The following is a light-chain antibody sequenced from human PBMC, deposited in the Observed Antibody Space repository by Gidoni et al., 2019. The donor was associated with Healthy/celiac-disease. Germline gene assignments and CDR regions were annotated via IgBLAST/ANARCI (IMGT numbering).Light chain of an antibody. Sequence: EIVLTQSPGTLSLSPGERATLPCRASQSVSSSYLAWYQQKPGQAPRLLIYGASSRATGIPDRFSGSGSGTDFTLTISRLEPEDFAVYYCQQYGSSPSVTFGGGTKVEIK. CDR3: QQYGSSPSVT. V-gene: IGKV3-20*01. J-gene: IGKJ4*01. CDR1: QSVSSSY. CDR2: GAS.